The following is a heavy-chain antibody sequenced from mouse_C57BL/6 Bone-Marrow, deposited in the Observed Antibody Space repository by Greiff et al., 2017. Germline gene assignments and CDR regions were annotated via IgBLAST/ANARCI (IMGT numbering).Heavy chain of an antibody. CDR2: IYPGSGST. V-gene: IGHV1-55*01. D-gene: IGHD2-1*01. CDR1: GYTFTSYW. J-gene: IGHJ2*01. CDR3: ARWGPLLWYPHFDY. Sequence: VQLQQSGAELLKPGASVKMSCKASGYTFTSYWITWVKQRPGQGLEWIGDIYPGSGSTNYNEKFKGKATLTVDTSSSTAYMQLSSLTSEDSAVYYGARWGPLLWYPHFDYWGQGTTLTVSS.